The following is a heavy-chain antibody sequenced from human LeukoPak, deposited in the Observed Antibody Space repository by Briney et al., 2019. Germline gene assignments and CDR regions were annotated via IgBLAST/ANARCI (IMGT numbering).Heavy chain of an antibody. CDR2: ISNSGKSI. V-gene: IGHV3-48*02. J-gene: IGHJ4*02. Sequence: GGSLRLSCAASGFTFSSYSMNWVRQPPGKGLEWVSYISNSGKSIYYADSVKGRFTISRDNAKNSLDLQMSSLRDEDTAVYYCAKVIVSVDTAIDYWGQGTLVTVSS. D-gene: IGHD5-18*01. CDR1: GFTFSSYS. CDR3: AKVIVSVDTAIDY.